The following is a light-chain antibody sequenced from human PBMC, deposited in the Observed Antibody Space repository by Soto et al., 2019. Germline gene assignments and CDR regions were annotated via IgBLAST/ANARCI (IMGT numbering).Light chain of an antibody. J-gene: IGKJ5*01. CDR2: GAS. CDR1: LSVSSY. CDR3: AVSAFPLKR. Sequence: ERAPLSCRASLSVSSYLAWYQQKPGKAPRLLIYGASSRATGIPDRFSGSGSGTDFTLTICILQPEDGAVDKCAVSAFPLKRFGEG. V-gene: IGKV3-20*01.